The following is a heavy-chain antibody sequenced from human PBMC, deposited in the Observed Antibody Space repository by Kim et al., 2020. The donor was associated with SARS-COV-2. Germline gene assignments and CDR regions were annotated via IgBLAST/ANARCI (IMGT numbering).Heavy chain of an antibody. J-gene: IGHJ6*02. Sequence: GGSLRLSCAASGFTFSSYGMHWVRQAPGKGLEWVVVIWYDGSNKYYADSVKGRFTISRDNSKNTLYLQMNSLRAEDTAVYYCAKETYYYGSGSYEYYYYYYGMDVWGQGTTVTVSS. D-gene: IGHD3-10*01. CDR3: AKETYYYGSGSYEYYYYYYGMDV. CDR1: GFTFSSYG. CDR2: IWYDGSNK. V-gene: IGHV3-33*06.